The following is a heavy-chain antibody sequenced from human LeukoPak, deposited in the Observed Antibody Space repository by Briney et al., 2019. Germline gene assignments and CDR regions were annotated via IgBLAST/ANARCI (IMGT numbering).Heavy chain of an antibody. V-gene: IGHV4-4*07. CDR1: GGSIISYY. J-gene: IGHJ4*02. D-gene: IGHD1-26*01. CDR2: IYTSGTT. CDR3: ARDGTWSGSFSDY. Sequence: KPSETLSLTCTVSGGSIISYYCSWIRQPAGKGLEWIGRIYTSGTTNYNPSLKSRVTMSVDTSKNQFSLNLSSLTAADTAVYYCARDGTWSGSFSDYWGQGTLVTASS.